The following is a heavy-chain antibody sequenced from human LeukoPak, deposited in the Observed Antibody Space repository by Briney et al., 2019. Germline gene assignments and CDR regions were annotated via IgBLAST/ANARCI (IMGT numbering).Heavy chain of an antibody. D-gene: IGHD3-10*01. CDR3: AKAMAPFHDYFDY. V-gene: IGHV3-23*01. Sequence: GGSLRLSCAASGFTFSSYAMSWVRQAPGKGLEWVSAISGSGGSTYYADSVKGQFTISRDNSKNTLYLQMNSLRAEDTAVYYCAKAMAPFHDYFDYWGQGTLVTVSS. CDR2: ISGSGGST. CDR1: GFTFSSYA. J-gene: IGHJ4*02.